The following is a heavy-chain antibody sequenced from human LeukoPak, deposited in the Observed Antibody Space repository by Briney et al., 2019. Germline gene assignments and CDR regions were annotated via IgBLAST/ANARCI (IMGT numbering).Heavy chain of an antibody. J-gene: IGHJ4*02. D-gene: IGHD6-13*01. Sequence: GGSLRLSCAASGFTFSNAWMSWVRQAPGKGLEWVGRIKSRTDGGTTDYAAPVKGSFTISRDDSKNTLYLQMNSLKTEDTAVYYCTTGMSIAAGRYWGQGTLVTVSS. V-gene: IGHV3-15*01. CDR3: TTGMSIAAGRY. CDR1: GFTFSNAW. CDR2: IKSRTDGGTT.